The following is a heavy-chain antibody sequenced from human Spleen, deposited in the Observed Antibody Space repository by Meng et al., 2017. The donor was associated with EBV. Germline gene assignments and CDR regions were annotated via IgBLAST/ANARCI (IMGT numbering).Heavy chain of an antibody. D-gene: IGHD3-16*01. J-gene: IGHJ4*02. CDR3: AYFGDLPPLW. CDR2: TYYKSKSYN. CDR1: GYRIYSNNVA. Sequence: IQREQSGPGIVKSSQTPSVTCASTGYRIYSNNVAWNWIRQSPSRGLEWLGRTYYKSKSYNYYAVSVKSRITVNLDTSKNQFSLHLNSVTPEDTAVYYCAYFGDLPPLWWGQGTLVTVSS. V-gene: IGHV6-1*01.